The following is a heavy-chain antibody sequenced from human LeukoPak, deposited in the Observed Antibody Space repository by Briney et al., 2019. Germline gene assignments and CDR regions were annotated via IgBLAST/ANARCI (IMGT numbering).Heavy chain of an antibody. Sequence: PSETPSLTCTVSGGSISSSSYYWGWIRQPPGKGLEWIESIYYSGSTYYNPSLKSRVTISVDTSKNQFSLKLSSVTAADTAVYYCARQPLHYYGSGSHTGIYWGQGTLVTVSS. CDR2: IYYSGST. V-gene: IGHV4-39*01. J-gene: IGHJ4*02. CDR1: GGSISSSSYY. D-gene: IGHD3-10*01. CDR3: ARQPLHYYGSGSHTGIY.